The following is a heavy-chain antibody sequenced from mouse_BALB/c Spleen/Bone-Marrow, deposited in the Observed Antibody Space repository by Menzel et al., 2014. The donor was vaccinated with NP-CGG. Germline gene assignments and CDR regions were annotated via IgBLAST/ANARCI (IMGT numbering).Heavy chain of an antibody. CDR2: IRNKANGYTT. D-gene: IGHD1-1*01. Sequence: EVKLVESGGGLVQPGGSLRLSCAPSGFTFTDYYMSWVRQPPGKALEWLGFIRNKANGYTTEYSASVKGRFTISRDNSQSILYLQMNILRTEDSATYYCARDRNYDINWYFDVWGAGTTVTVSS. V-gene: IGHV7-3*02. CDR1: GFTFTDYY. CDR3: ARDRNYDINWYFDV. J-gene: IGHJ1*01.